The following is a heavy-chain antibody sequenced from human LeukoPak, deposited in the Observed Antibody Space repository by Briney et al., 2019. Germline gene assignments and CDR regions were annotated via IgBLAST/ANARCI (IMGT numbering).Heavy chain of an antibody. CDR1: GYTFTSYG. Sequence: GASVKVSCKASGYTFTSYGISWVRQAPGQGLEWMGWINPNSGGTNYAQKFQGRVTMTRDTSISTAYMELSRLRSDDTAVYYCARSPSGYDAFDIWGQGTMVTVSS. CDR3: ARSPSGYDAFDI. J-gene: IGHJ3*02. CDR2: INPNSGGT. V-gene: IGHV1-2*02. D-gene: IGHD5-12*01.